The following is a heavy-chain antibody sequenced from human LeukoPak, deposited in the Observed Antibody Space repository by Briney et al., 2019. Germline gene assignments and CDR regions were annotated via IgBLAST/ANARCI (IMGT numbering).Heavy chain of an antibody. V-gene: IGHV3-30*18. CDR3: AELGITMIGGV. Sequence: PGGSLRLSCAASRFTFSRYGMHWVRQAPGKGLEWVAVISYDGSKKYYADSVKGRFTISRDNAKNSLYLQVNSLRAEDTAVYYCAELGITMIGGVWGKGTTVTISS. CDR2: ISYDGSKK. D-gene: IGHD3-10*02. CDR1: RFTFSRYG. J-gene: IGHJ6*04.